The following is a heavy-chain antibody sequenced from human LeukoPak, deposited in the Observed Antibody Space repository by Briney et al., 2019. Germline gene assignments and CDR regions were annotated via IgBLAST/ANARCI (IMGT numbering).Heavy chain of an antibody. V-gene: IGHV4-4*07. CDR3: ARSTGWSSDLLDY. J-gene: IGHJ4*02. CDR2: VYTSGTT. D-gene: IGHD6-19*01. Sequence: SETLSLTCTVSGGSISGYYWNWIRQPAGKGLEWIGRVYTSGTTNYSPSLKSRITMSVDTSKNQFSLRLISVTVADTAVYYCARSTGWSSDLLDYWGQGALVTVSS. CDR1: GGSISGYY.